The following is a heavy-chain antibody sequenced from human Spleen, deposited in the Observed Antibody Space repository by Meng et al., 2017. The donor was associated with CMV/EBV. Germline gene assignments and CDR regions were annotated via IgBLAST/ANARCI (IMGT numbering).Heavy chain of an antibody. CDR3: ATSSGWYFDL. CDR2: ITHSDSTK. Sequence: LSLTCGASGFTFSTYEMNWVRQAPGKGLEWVSYITHSDSTKYYADSVRGRFTISRDSAKNSLYLQMNSLRAEDTAVYYCATSSGWYFDLWGRGTLVTVSS. D-gene: IGHD6-19*01. CDR1: GFTFSTYE. J-gene: IGHJ2*01. V-gene: IGHV3-48*03.